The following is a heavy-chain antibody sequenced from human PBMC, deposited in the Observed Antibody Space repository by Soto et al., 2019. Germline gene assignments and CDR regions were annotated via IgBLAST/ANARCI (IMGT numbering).Heavy chain of an antibody. D-gene: IGHD3-16*01. J-gene: IGHJ5*02. CDR2: IIPIFGTA. CDR1: GGTFSSYA. CDR3: ARVVPESRLVRFDP. Sequence: GASVKVSCKASGGTFSSYAISWVRQAPGQGLEWMGGIIPIFGTANYAQKFQGRVTITADESTSTAYMELSSLRSEDTAVYYCARVVPESRLVRFDPWGQGTLVTVSS. V-gene: IGHV1-69*13.